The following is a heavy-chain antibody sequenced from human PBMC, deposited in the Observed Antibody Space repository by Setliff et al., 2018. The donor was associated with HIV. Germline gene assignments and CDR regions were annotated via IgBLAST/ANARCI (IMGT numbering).Heavy chain of an antibody. D-gene: IGHD5-18*01. CDR2: IYMRGGT. J-gene: IGHJ5*02. CDR1: DGSIISEISW. V-gene: IGHV4-61*09. Sequence: LSLTCTVSDGSIISEISWWAWIRQPAGKGPEWLGQIYMRGGTDYNPSLEGRVTISLDTSKNQFSLKLTSVTAADTAVYYCAIDHVTNIAESGYGYTRIDPWGPGISVTVSS. CDR3: AIDHVTNIAESGYGYTRIDP.